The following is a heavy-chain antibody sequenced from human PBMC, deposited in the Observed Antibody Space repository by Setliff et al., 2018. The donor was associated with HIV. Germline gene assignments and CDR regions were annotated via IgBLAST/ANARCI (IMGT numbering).Heavy chain of an antibody. CDR2: IHHSGGT. CDR1: YGSISGHY. Sequence: NPSETLSLTCTVSYGSISGHYWTWIRQPPGKGLEWIGYIHHSGGTQYNPSLMSRLTMSVDSSKNQFSLSLSSVTAADTAVYYCARDYYNFQDMWGQGTMVTVSS. CDR3: ARDYYNFQDM. V-gene: IGHV4-59*11. D-gene: IGHD3-3*01. J-gene: IGHJ3*02.